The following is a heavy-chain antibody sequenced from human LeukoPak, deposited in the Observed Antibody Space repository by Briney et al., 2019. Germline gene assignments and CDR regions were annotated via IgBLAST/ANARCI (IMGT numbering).Heavy chain of an antibody. CDR3: ARTTWGSHWFDP. V-gene: IGHV4-34*01. CDR1: GGSFSGYY. J-gene: IGHJ5*02. D-gene: IGHD7-27*01. CDR2: INHSGST. Sequence: SETLSLTCAVYGGSFSGYYWSWIRQPPRKGLEWIGEINHSGSTNYNPSLKSRVTISVDTSKNQFSLKLSSVTAADTAVYYCARTTWGSHWFDPWGQGTLVTVSS.